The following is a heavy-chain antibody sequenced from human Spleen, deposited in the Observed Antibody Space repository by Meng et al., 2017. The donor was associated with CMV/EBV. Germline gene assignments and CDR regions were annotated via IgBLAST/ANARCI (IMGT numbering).Heavy chain of an antibody. D-gene: IGHD5-18*01. CDR2: INPNSGGT. V-gene: IGHV1-2*02. CDR3: AREDPLYTAMVSG. CDR1: GYTFTGYY. J-gene: IGHJ4*02. Sequence: QVALGQSGAEGKKPGASVKVSCKASGYTFTGYYMHWVRQAPGQGLEWMGWINPNSGGTNYAQKFQGRATMTRDTSISTAYMELSSLRSEDTAVYYCAREDPLYTAMVSGWGQGTLVTVSS.